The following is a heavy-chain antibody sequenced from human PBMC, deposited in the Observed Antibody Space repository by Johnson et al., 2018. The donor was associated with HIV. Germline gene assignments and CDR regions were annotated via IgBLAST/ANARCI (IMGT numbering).Heavy chain of an antibody. V-gene: IGHV3-9*01. D-gene: IGHD3-22*01. CDR1: GFTFDDYA. J-gene: IGHJ3*02. CDR2: ISWNTGSI. CDR3: AKDPTYDSSGYYGDAFDI. Sequence: EVQLVESGGGLVQPGRSLRLSCAASGFTFDDYAMHWVRQTPGKGLEWVSGISWNTGSIGYVDSVKGRFTISRDNAKNSLYLQMNSLIAEDTALYYCAKDPTYDSSGYYGDAFDIWGQGTMVTVSS.